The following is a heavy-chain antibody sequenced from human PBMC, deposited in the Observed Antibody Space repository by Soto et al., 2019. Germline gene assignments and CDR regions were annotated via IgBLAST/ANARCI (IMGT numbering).Heavy chain of an antibody. CDR2: ISGSGGST. CDR1: GFTFSTFA. CDR3: AKDLKGKPYYYYGMDV. J-gene: IGHJ6*02. V-gene: IGHV3-23*01. Sequence: HPGGSLRLSCAASGFTFSTFAMNWVRQAPGKGLEWVSAISGSGGSTYYADSVKGRFTISRDNSKNTLYLQMNSLRAEDTAVYYCAKDLKGKPYYYYGMDVWGQGTTVTVSS.